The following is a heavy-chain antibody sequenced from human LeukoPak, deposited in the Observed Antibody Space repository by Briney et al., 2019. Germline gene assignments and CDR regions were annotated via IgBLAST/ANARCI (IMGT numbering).Heavy chain of an antibody. J-gene: IGHJ4*02. Sequence: GGSLRLSCAASGFTFSAYAVHWVRQAPGKGLEWVALISFDGSNKYYSDSVRGRFTISRDNSKNTLYLQMNSLRAEDTAVYYCAKDAGYSYGYQTNYFDYWGQGTLVTVSS. CDR2: ISFDGSNK. CDR1: GFTFSAYA. CDR3: AKDAGYSYGYQTNYFDY. D-gene: IGHD5-18*01. V-gene: IGHV3-30*04.